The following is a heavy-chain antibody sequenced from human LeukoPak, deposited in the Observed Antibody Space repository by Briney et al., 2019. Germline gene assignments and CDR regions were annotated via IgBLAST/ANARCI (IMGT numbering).Heavy chain of an antibody. Sequence: SVKVSCKASGGTFSSHAISWVRQAPGQGLEWMGGIIPIFGTANYAQKFQGRVTITADESTSTAYMELSSLRSEDTAVYYCARDPYDFWSGSYYYMDVWGKGTTVTVSS. CDR3: ARDPYDFWSGSYYYMDV. J-gene: IGHJ6*03. CDR1: GGTFSSHA. CDR2: IIPIFGTA. V-gene: IGHV1-69*13. D-gene: IGHD3-3*01.